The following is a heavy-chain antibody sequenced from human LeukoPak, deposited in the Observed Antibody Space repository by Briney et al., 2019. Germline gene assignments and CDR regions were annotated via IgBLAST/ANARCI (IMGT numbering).Heavy chain of an antibody. D-gene: IGHD6-19*01. CDR3: TRGGPVAGTHKYFQH. CDR2: MNPNNGNT. V-gene: IGHV1-8*02. J-gene: IGHJ1*01. Sequence: ASVKVSCKASGYTFTGYYMHWVRQATGQGLERMGWMNPNNGNTDYAQKFQGRVTLTRNTSISTAYMELSSLRSEDTAVYYCTRGGPVAGTHKYFQHWGQGTLVTVSS. CDR1: GYTFTGYY.